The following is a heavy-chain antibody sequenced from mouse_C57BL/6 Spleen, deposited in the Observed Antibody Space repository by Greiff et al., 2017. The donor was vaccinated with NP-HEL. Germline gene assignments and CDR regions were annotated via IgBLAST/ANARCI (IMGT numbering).Heavy chain of an antibody. J-gene: IGHJ4*01. V-gene: IGHV3-6*01. CDR2: ISYDGSN. CDR1: GYSITSGYY. Sequence: DVKLQESGPGLVKPSQSLSLTCSVTGYSITSGYYWNWIRQFPGNKLEWMGYISYDGSNNYKPSLKNRISITRDTSKNQFFLKLNSVTTEDTATYYCARGGGNYDYAMDYWGQGTSVTVSS. D-gene: IGHD2-1*01. CDR3: ARGGGNYDYAMDY.